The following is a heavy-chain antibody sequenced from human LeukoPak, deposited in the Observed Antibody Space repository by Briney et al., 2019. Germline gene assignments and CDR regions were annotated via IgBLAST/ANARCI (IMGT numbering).Heavy chain of an antibody. V-gene: IGHV4-38-2*02. D-gene: IGHD6-13*01. CDR1: GYSISSGYY. CDR3: ASQSSSSWSNLYYYYGMDV. CDR2: IYHSGGT. Sequence: SETLSLTCTVSGYSISSGYYWGWIRQPPGKGLEWIGSIYHSGGTYYNPSLKSRVTISVDTSKNQFSLKLSSVTAADTAVYYCASQSSSSWSNLYYYYGMDVWGQGTTVTVSS. J-gene: IGHJ6*02.